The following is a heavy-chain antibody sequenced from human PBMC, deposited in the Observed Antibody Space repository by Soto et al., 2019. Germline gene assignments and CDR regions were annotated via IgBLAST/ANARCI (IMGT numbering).Heavy chain of an antibody. Sequence: SGAASLFTFSSYAMSWVRQAPGKGLEWVSAISGSGGSTYYADSVKGRFTISRDNSKNTLYLQMNSLRAEDTAVYYCAKSRFQNDYGDYVGDWFDPWGQGTLVTVSS. CDR3: AKSRFQNDYGDYVGDWFDP. CDR2: ISGSGGST. V-gene: IGHV3-23*01. J-gene: IGHJ5*02. CDR1: LFTFSSYA. D-gene: IGHD4-17*01.